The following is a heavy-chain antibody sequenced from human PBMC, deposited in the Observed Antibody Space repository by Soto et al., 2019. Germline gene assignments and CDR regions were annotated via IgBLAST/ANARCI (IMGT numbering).Heavy chain of an antibody. J-gene: IGHJ6*02. Sequence: GESLKISCKGSVYSFTSYWIGWVRQMPGKGLEWMGIIYPGDSDTRYSPSFQGQVTISADKSISTAYLQWSSLKASDTAMYYCASQLGYCSGGSCFTGGKSYYYYYGMDVWGQGTTVTVSS. D-gene: IGHD2-15*01. V-gene: IGHV5-51*01. CDR2: IYPGDSDT. CDR3: ASQLGYCSGGSCFTGGKSYYYYYGMDV. CDR1: VYSFTSYW.